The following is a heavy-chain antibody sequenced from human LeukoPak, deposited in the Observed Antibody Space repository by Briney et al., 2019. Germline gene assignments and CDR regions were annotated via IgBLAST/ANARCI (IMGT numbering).Heavy chain of an antibody. V-gene: IGHV3-23*01. D-gene: IGHD3-10*01. CDR3: AKDDAWLRFGE. CDR2: ISPRGDIK. CDR1: GLTFSSYS. Sequence: GGSLRLSCAASGLTFSSYSMNWVRQAPGKGLEWVSGISPRGDIKYYADSVKGRFSISRDNSRNTLYLEVSSLTAEDAAVYYCAKDDAWLRFGEWSQGTLVTVSS. J-gene: IGHJ4*02.